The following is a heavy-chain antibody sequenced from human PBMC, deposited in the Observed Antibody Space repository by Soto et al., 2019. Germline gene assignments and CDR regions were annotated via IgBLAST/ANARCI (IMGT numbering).Heavy chain of an antibody. CDR2: IVPILRLT. J-gene: IGHJ5*02. Sequence: QVQLVQSGAEVKKPGASLRVSCETSGDTSTIYTITWVRQAPGQGLQWMGRIVPILRLTNYAQEFQGRLTITADSSTSTAHIELTSLTSEDPAVYYCATDKFGAGRVGVHSWGQGTLVVVSS. CDR3: ATDKFGAGRVGVHS. CDR1: GDTSTIYT. V-gene: IGHV1-69*08. D-gene: IGHD3-16*01.